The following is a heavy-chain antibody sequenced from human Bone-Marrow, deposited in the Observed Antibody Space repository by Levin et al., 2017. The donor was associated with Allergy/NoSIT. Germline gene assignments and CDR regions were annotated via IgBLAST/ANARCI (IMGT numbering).Heavy chain of an antibody. D-gene: IGHD2-15*01. CDR3: AKDARYCSVGSCYAMDV. V-gene: IGHV3-9*01. Sequence: GGSLRLSCAASGFSFDDYGMHWVRQAPGKGLEWVSGISWNSGTIGYADSAKGRFTISRDNAKDSLYLQMNSLRAEDTALYYCAKDARYCSVGSCYAMDVWGQGTTVTVSS. CDR2: ISWNSGTI. J-gene: IGHJ6*02. CDR1: GFSFDDYG.